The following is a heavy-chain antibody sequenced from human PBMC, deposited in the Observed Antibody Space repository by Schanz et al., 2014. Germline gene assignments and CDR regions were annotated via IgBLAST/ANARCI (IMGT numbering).Heavy chain of an antibody. CDR1: GFTFSNHA. D-gene: IGHD3-3*01. CDR2: IGGSGDIT. Sequence: EVQLVESGGGLVQPGGSLRLSCAASGFTFSNHALSWVRQAPGKGLEWVSGIGGSGDITHYADSVKGRFSISRDNGETSVYLQINSLRVEDTAVYYCARFLARYQYYGVDVWGQGTTVIVSS. CDR3: ARFLARYQYYGVDV. V-gene: IGHV3-23*04. J-gene: IGHJ6*02.